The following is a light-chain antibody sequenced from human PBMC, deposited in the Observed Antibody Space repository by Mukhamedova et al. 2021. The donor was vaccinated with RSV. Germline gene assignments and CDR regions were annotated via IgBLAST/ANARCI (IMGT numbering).Light chain of an antibody. CDR2: GKN. CDR1: SLRSYY. V-gene: IGLV3-19*01. Sequence: ITCQGDSLRSYYASWYQQKRGQAPVLVIYGKNNRPSGIPDRFSGSSSGNTASLTITGAQAEDEADYYCNSRDSSGNHHYVFGTGT. J-gene: IGLJ1*01. CDR3: NSRDSSGNHHYV.